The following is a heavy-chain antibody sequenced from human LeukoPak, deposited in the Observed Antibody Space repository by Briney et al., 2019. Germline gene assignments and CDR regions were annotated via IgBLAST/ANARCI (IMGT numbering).Heavy chain of an antibody. Sequence: GGSLRLPCAASGFTFSKYWMLWVRQAPGKGLESVSRINTDGTVTTYADSVKGRFTVSRDNADNTMFLQMNSVRDEDTAVYYCATKQWLAPPPDSWGQGTPVTVSS. D-gene: IGHD6-19*01. CDR3: ATKQWLAPPPDS. V-gene: IGHV3-74*01. J-gene: IGHJ4*02. CDR2: INTDGTVT. CDR1: GFTFSKYW.